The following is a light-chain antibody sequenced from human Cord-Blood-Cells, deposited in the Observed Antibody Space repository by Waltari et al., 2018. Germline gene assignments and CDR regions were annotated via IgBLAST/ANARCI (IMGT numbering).Light chain of an antibody. J-gene: IGKJ1*01. CDR3: QQSYSTPWT. V-gene: IGKV1-39*01. Sequence: DIQMTQSPSSLSASVGDRVTITCRASQSISSYLNWYQQKPGKAPKLLIYAASSLQSGVPSRFSGSGSVTDFTLTISIRQPEDLATYYCQQSYSTPWTFGQGTKVEIK. CDR1: QSISSY. CDR2: AAS.